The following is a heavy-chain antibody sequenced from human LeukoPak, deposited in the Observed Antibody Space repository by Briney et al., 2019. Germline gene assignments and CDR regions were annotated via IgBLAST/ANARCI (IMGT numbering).Heavy chain of an antibody. J-gene: IGHJ4*02. CDR1: GGSISSGDYY. V-gene: IGHV4-30-4*01. CDR2: IYYSGST. D-gene: IGHD4-17*01. CDR3: ARAQTTVTTLDY. Sequence: SETLSLTCTVSGGSISSGDYYWSWIRQPPGKGLEWIGYIYYSGSTYYNPSLKSRVTISVDTSKNQFSLKLSSVTAADTAVYYCARAQTTVTTLDYWGQGTLVTVSS.